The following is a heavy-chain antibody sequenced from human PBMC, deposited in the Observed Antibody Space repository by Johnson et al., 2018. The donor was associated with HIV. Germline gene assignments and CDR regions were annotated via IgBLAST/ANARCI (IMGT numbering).Heavy chain of an antibody. J-gene: IGHJ3*02. CDR2: IYSGGST. CDR1: GFTVSSNY. Sequence: EVHLVESGGGLVQPGGSLRLSCAASGFTVSSNYMSWVRQAPGKGLEWVSVIYSGGSTYYADSVKGRFTISRDNSKNTLYLQMNSLRAEDTAVYYCARVEQQLWLRGAFDIWGQGTMVTVSS. CDR3: ARVEQQLWLRGAFDI. V-gene: IGHV3-66*01. D-gene: IGHD5-18*01.